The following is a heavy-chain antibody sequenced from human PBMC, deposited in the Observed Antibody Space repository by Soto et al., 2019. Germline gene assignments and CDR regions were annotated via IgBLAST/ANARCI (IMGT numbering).Heavy chain of an antibody. Sequence: GGSLILSCAASGFPFRSYAVSWFRQAPGKGLEWVSAISGSGGSTYYADSVKGRFTISRDNSKNTLYLQMNSLRAEDTAVYYCARDLGTYYMDVWGKGTTVTVSS. J-gene: IGHJ6*03. V-gene: IGHV3-23*01. CDR2: ISGSGGST. D-gene: IGHD3-16*01. CDR1: GFPFRSYA. CDR3: ARDLGTYYMDV.